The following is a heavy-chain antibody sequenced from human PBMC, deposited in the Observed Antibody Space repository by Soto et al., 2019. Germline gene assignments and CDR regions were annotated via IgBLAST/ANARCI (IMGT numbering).Heavy chain of an antibody. V-gene: IGHV1-69*02. J-gene: IGHJ4*02. D-gene: IGHD3-22*01. CDR1: GDSFSRST. CDR2: FIPMLGIA. Sequence: QVQLVQSGAEVKRPGSSVKVSCKASGDSFSRSTFSWVRQAPGQGLEWMGRFIPMLGIANYAQTFQGRVTIPEDKSTSTAYMDLSRLRSEDTAVYSCAGLSDDTSGNFDHWGQGTLVTVSS. CDR3: AGLSDDTSGNFDH.